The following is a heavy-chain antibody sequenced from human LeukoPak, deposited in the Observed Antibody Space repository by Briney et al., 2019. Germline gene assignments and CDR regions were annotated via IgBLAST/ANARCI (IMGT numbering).Heavy chain of an antibody. D-gene: IGHD3-10*01. CDR3: NYGSGSYDY. V-gene: IGHV3-30*04. CDR1: GFTFSSYA. CDR2: ISYDGRNK. J-gene: IGHJ4*02. Sequence: GGSLRLSCAASGFTFSSYAMRWVRQAPGKGLEWVAVISYDGRNKYYADSVKGRFTISRDNSKNTLYLQMNSLRAEDTAVYYCNYGSGSYDYWGQGTLVTVSS.